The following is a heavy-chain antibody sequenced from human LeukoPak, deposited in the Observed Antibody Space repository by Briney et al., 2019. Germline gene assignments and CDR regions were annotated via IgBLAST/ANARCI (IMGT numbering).Heavy chain of an antibody. Sequence: SETLSLTCTVSGGSISSYYWSWIRQPPGKGLEWIGYIYYSGSTNYNPSLKGRVTISVDTSKNQFSLRLNSVTAADTAVYYCARSRAFNSGAFDPWGQGSLVTVSS. CDR1: GGSISSYY. CDR2: IYYSGST. V-gene: IGHV4-59*01. CDR3: ARSRAFNSGAFDP. J-gene: IGHJ5*02. D-gene: IGHD1-26*01.